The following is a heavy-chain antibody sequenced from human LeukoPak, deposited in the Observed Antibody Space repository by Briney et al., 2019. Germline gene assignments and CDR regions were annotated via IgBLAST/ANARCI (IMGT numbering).Heavy chain of an antibody. Sequence: SETLSLTCAVYGGSFSGYYWSWIRQPPGKGLEWIGEINHSGSTNYNPSLKSRVTISVDTSKNQFSLKLSSVTAADPAVSYCARGTGSSGYPVLLLKGAYFAYWGQGTLVTASS. V-gene: IGHV4-34*01. CDR2: INHSGST. J-gene: IGHJ4*02. CDR1: GGSFSGYY. CDR3: ARGTGSSGYPVLLLKGAYFAY. D-gene: IGHD3-22*01.